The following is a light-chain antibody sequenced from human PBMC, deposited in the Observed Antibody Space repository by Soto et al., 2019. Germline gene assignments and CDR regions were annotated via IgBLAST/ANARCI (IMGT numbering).Light chain of an antibody. J-gene: IGLJ3*02. CDR2: EVA. CDR3: CSYAGSFTWV. V-gene: IGLV2-14*01. Sequence: QSVLTQPASVTGSPGQSITISCTGTSSDIGGYNHVSWYRQYPGTAPKLIIYEVAIRPSGVSDRFSGSKSVNTASLTISGLQAEDEADYYCCSYAGSFTWVFGGGTKLTVL. CDR1: SSDIGGYNH.